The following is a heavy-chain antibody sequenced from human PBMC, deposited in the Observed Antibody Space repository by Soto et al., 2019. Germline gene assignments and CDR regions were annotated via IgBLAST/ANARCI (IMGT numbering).Heavy chain of an antibody. D-gene: IGHD5-12*01. J-gene: IGHJ4*02. CDR3: SSEWRHGIDS. V-gene: IGHV1-2*02. Sequence: QVQLVQSGAEVVKPGASVKVSCKASGYTFTTYFLHWVRQAPGQGLEWLGWIFPGSGDTNYAQKFQGRVTMTRDTSINSTYMELSRLSSDDTGVYYCSSEWRHGIDSWGQGALITVSS. CDR2: IFPGSGDT. CDR1: GYTFTTYF.